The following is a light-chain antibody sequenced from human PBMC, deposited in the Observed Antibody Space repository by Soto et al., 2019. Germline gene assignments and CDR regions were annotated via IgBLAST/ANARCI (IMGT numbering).Light chain of an antibody. J-gene: IGKJ2*01. CDR3: QQYNNWPPLYT. CDR1: ESVTNK. Sequence: ETVMTQSPATLSVSPGEGATLSCRASESVTNKLAWYQQKPGQAPRLLIYGASTSTTDIPARFSGSGSGTEFTLTISSLQSEDFAVYYCQQYNNWPPLYTFGQGTKLEIK. V-gene: IGKV3-15*01. CDR2: GAS.